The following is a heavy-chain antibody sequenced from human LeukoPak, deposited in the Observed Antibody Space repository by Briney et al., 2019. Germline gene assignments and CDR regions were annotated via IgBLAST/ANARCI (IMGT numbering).Heavy chain of an antibody. CDR2: ISGSGGST. CDR1: GFTFSSYA. Sequence: GGSLRLSCAASGFTFSSYAMSWVRQAPGKGLEWVSAISGSGGSTYYADSVKGRFTISRDNSKNTLHLQMDSLRAEDTAVYYCARDAGGYYNGMDVWGQGTTVTVSS. V-gene: IGHV3-23*01. J-gene: IGHJ6*02. CDR3: ARDAGGYYNGMDV. D-gene: IGHD3-10*01.